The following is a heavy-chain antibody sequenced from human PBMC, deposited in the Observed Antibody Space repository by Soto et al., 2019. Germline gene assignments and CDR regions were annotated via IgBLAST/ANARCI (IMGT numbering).Heavy chain of an antibody. D-gene: IGHD1-26*01. CDR3: AKRRSREVAKGMDV. Sequence: EVQLLESGGGLVQPGGSLRLSCAAAGFTFSSYAMSWVRQAPGKGLEWVSSISGSGDRTYYADSVKGRFTVSRDNSKNTLYLQMNSLRAEDTAVYYCAKRRSREVAKGMDVWGQGTTVTVSS. CDR2: ISGSGDRT. V-gene: IGHV3-23*01. J-gene: IGHJ6*02. CDR1: GFTFSSYA.